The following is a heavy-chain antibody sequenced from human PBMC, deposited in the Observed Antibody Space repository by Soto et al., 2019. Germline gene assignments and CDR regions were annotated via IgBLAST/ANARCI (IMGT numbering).Heavy chain of an antibody. D-gene: IGHD3-10*01. CDR2: TYYKSKWYN. CDR3: TGEGDAAPTGFDP. Sequence: SQTLSLTCAISGDSVSSNSAAWNWIRQSPSRGLEWLGRTYYKSKWYNDYAVSVKSRITINPDTSKNRFSLQLNSVSPEDTAVYYCTGEGDAAPTGFDPWAQEPLLPVSA. V-gene: IGHV6-1*01. J-gene: IGHJ5*02. CDR1: GDSVSSNSAA.